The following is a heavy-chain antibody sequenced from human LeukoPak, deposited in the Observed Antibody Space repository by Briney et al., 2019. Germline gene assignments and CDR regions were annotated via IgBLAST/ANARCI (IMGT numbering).Heavy chain of an antibody. CDR2: ISAYNGNT. CDR3: ARDHLDPNDY. V-gene: IGHV1-18*01. CDR1: GYTFTNYG. D-gene: IGHD1-1*01. Sequence: ASVNVSCKASGYTFTNYGISWVRQAPGQGLEWMGWISAYNGNTIYAQKLQGRVTMTTDTSTSTAYMELRSLRSDDTAVYYCARDHLDPNDYWGQGTLVTVSS. J-gene: IGHJ4*02.